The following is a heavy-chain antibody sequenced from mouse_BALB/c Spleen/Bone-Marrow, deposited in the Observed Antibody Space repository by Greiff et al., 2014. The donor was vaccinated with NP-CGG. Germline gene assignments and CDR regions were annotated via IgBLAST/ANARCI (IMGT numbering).Heavy chain of an antibody. CDR2: ISDGGSYT. CDR3: AREGNYGYFDY. V-gene: IGHV5-4*02. CDR1: GFTFSDCY. D-gene: IGHD1-1*01. J-gene: IGHJ2*01. Sequence: EVQLQQSGGGLVKPGGSLKLSCAASGFTFSDCYMYWVRQTPEKRLEWVATISDGGSYTYYPDSVKGRFTISRDNAKNNLYLQMSSLKSEDTATYYCAREGNYGYFDYWGQGTTLTVSS.